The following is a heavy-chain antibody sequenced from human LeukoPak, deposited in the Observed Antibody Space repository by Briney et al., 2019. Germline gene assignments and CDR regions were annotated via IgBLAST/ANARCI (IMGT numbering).Heavy chain of an antibody. CDR2: IIPMFGTA. J-gene: IGHJ6*02. CDR3: VRGDIAAAGGASSYYSYGMDV. V-gene: IGHV1-69*06. CDR1: GGSFNTFG. Sequence: SVKVSCKASGGSFNTFGITWVRQAPGQGLEWMGGIIPMFGTANYAQKFQGRVTITADKPTSTAYMELSSLRSEDTAIYYCVRGDIAAAGGASSYYSYGMDVWGQGTTVTV. D-gene: IGHD6-13*01.